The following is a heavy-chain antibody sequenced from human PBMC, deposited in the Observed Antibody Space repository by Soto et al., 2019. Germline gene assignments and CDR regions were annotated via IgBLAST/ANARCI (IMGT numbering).Heavy chain of an antibody. CDR2: IYYSGST. J-gene: IGHJ4*02. D-gene: IGHD5-18*01. CDR3: ARRGRGYRLN. Sequence: SETLSLTCTVSGGSISSYYWSWIRQPPGKGLEWIGYIYYSGSTNYNPSLKSRVTISVDTSKNQFSLRLSSVTAADTAVYYCARRGRGYRLNWGQGTLVTVSS. V-gene: IGHV4-59*08. CDR1: GGSISSYY.